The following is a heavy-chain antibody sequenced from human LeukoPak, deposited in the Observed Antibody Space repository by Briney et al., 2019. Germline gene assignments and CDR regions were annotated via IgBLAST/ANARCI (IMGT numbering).Heavy chain of an antibody. J-gene: IGHJ3*02. CDR2: ISTYNDNR. Sequence: ASVKVSCKASGYSFTDYGLCWVRQAPGQGLEWMGWISTYNDNRMYAQNLQGRVSMTTDTSTSTAHMEVRNLKSDDTAVYFWARNNSGEAADISDAFDIWGQGTKLTVSS. CDR1: GYSFTDYG. D-gene: IGHD3-16*01. V-gene: IGHV1-18*01. CDR3: ARNNSGEAADISDAFDI.